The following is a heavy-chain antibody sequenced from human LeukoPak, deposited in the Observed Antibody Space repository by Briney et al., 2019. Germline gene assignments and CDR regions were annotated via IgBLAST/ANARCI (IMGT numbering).Heavy chain of an antibody. CDR1: GGSISSYY. J-gene: IGHJ3*02. V-gene: IGHV4-59*01. CDR2: IYYSGST. D-gene: IGHD1-14*01. CDR3: ARTRTRHDAXDI. Sequence: PSETLSLTCTVSGGSISSYYWSWIRQPPGKGLEWIGSIYYSGSTNYNSSLQSRVTISVDTSKNQCSLKLSSVTAADTAVYYCARTRTRHDAXDIWGQGTMVTVSS.